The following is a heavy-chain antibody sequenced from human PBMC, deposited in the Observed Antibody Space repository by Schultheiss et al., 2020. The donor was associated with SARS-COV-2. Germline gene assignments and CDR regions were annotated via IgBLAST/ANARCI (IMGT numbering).Heavy chain of an antibody. CDR2: IWYDGSNK. D-gene: IGHD1-7*01. CDR1: GFTFSSYG. V-gene: IGHV3-33*01. J-gene: IGHJ6*02. CDR3: ARDESGSTPYNYFGMDV. Sequence: GGSLRLSCAASGFTFSSYGMHWVRQAPGKGLEWVAVIWYDGSNKYYADSVKGRFTISRDNSKNSLYLQMNSLRAEDTAVYYCARDESGSTPYNYFGMDVWGQGTTVTVSS.